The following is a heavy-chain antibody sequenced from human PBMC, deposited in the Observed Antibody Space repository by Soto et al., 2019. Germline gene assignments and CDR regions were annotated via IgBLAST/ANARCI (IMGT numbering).Heavy chain of an antibody. V-gene: IGHV1-18*01. Sequence: QVQLVQSGAEVKKPGASVKVSCKASGYTFTSYGISWVRQAPGQGLEWMGWVSAYNGNTNYAHKLQGRVTMTTDTATSTVSMELRRLRSDDTAVYYCAGSLLVGYGLEGESDWGQGTLVTVSS. CDR1: GYTFTSYG. D-gene: IGHD5-18*01. CDR2: VSAYNGNT. J-gene: IGHJ4*02. CDR3: AGSLLVGYGLEGESD.